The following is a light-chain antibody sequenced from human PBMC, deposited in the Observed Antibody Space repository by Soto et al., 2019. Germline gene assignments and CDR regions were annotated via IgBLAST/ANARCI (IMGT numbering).Light chain of an antibody. J-gene: IGLJ1*01. Sequence: QSVLTQPASVSGSPGQPITISCTGTSSDVGHYNHVSWYQQHPGKAPKLIIYEVSNRPSAVSDRFSGSKSGNTASRTISGLQTEDEAHYYCTSDTGGSAPFVFGTGTKVTVL. CDR2: EVS. CDR3: TSDTGGSAPFV. CDR1: SSDVGHYNH. V-gene: IGLV2-14*01.